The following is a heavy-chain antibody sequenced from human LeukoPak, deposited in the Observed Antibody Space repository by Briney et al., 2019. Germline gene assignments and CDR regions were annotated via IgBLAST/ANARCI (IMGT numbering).Heavy chain of an antibody. D-gene: IGHD3-10*01. CDR3: ARDAPHSYYGSGSLSHY. J-gene: IGHJ4*02. Sequence: ASVKVSCKASGYTFTNYAISWVRQAPGQGLEWMGWISTYNGNTNYAQKFQGRVTVTTDTFTTTAYMELRSLRSDDSAVYYCARDAPHSYYGSGSLSHYWGQGTLVTVSS. CDR1: GYTFTNYA. V-gene: IGHV1-18*01. CDR2: ISTYNGNT.